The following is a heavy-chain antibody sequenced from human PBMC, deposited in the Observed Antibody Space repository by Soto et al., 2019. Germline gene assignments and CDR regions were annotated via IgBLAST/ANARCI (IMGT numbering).Heavy chain of an antibody. J-gene: IGHJ4*02. CDR3: THVETTVTKL. D-gene: IGHD4-17*01. CDR2: IYWDDDK. CDR1: GFSLSTSGVG. V-gene: IGHV2-5*02. Sequence: QITLKESGPTLVKPTQTLTLTCTFSGFSLSTSGVGVGWIRQPPGKALEWLALIYWDDDKRYTPSLKSRLTIPKDTSKNQVVLTMTNMDPVDTGTYYCTHVETTVTKLWGQGTLVTVSS.